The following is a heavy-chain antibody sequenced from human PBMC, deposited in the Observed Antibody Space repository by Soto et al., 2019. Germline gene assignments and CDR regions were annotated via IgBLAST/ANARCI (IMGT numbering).Heavy chain of an antibody. CDR3: AKDFVVSGSYYGSLNYYYGMDV. Sequence: QVHLVESGGGVVQPGRSLRLSCAGSGFTFSSYGMHWVRQAPGKGLEWVAIISYDGSLKYYADSVKGRFTISRDNSKSALYLQMNRLRPEDTAVYYCAKDFVVSGSYYGSLNYYYGMDVWGQGTTVTVSS. J-gene: IGHJ6*02. CDR1: GFTFSSYG. V-gene: IGHV3-30*18. CDR2: ISYDGSLK. D-gene: IGHD3-10*01.